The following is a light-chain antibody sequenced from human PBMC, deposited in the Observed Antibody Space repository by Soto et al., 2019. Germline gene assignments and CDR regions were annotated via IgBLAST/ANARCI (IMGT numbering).Light chain of an antibody. CDR2: AAS. CDR1: HDVTTY. CDR3: QQYDT. J-gene: IGKJ2*01. V-gene: IGKV3-15*01. Sequence: EIVMTQSPATLSVSPGERATLSCRASHDVTTYLAWYQQKSGQAPRLLIYAASTRATGIPARFSGSGSGTEFSLTISSLQSEDFAVYYCQQYDTFGQGTKLEIK.